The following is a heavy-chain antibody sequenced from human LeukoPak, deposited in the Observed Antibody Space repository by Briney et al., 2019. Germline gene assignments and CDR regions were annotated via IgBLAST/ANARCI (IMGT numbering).Heavy chain of an antibody. CDR2: IYTSGST. J-gene: IGHJ1*01. CDR3: AKEIFHVEQWLVQGYFQH. V-gene: IGHV4-4*07. D-gene: IGHD6-19*01. Sequence: SETLSLTCTVSGGSISSYYWSWIRQPAGKGLEWIGRIYTSGSTNYNPSLKSRVTMSVDTSKNQFSLKLSSVTAADTAVYYCAKEIFHVEQWLVQGYFQHWGQGTLVTVSS. CDR1: GGSISSYY.